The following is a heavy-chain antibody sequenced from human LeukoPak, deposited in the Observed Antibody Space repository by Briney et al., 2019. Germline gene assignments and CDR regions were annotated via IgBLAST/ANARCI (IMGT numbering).Heavy chain of an antibody. CDR2: ISYDGNNK. CDR1: GFTFSSYG. V-gene: IGHV3-30*18. D-gene: IGHD6-13*01. Sequence: PGGSLRLSCAASGFTFSSYGMHWVRQAPGKGLEWVAVISYDGNNKYYGDSVKGRFTISRDLSRDTLYLHMNSLRAEDTAVYYCAKSHTSSWSVLDCWGQGTLVTVSS. J-gene: IGHJ4*02. CDR3: AKSHTSSWSVLDC.